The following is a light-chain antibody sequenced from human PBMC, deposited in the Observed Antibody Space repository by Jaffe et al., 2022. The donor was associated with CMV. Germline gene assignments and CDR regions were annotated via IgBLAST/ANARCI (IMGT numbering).Light chain of an antibody. Sequence: DIQMTQSPSTLSASVGDRVTITCRASQSISSWLAWYQQKPGKAPKLLIYKASSLESGVPSRFSGSGSGTEFTLTISTLQPDDFATYYCQHYSGYSTFGQGTKLEI. V-gene: IGKV1-5*03. CDR1: QSISSW. J-gene: IGKJ2*01. CDR3: QHYSGYST. CDR2: KAS.